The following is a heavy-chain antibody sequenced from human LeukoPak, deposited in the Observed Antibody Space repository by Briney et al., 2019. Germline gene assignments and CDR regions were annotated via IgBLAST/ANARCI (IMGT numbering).Heavy chain of an antibody. J-gene: IGHJ4*02. CDR3: ARDTPGPSRPMYYYDSSGYSDY. Sequence: GGSLRLSCAASGFTFSSYAMHWVRQAPGKGLEWVAVISYDGSNKYYADSVKGRFTISRGNSKNTLYLQMNSLRAEDTAVYYCARDTPGPSRPMYYYDSSGYSDYWGQGTLVTVSS. CDR2: ISYDGSNK. D-gene: IGHD3-22*01. V-gene: IGHV3-30*04. CDR1: GFTFSSYA.